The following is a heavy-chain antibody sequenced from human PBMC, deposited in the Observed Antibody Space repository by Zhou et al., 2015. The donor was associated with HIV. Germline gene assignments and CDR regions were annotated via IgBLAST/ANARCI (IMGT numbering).Heavy chain of an antibody. CDR2: ILYDGTNK. J-gene: IGHJ4*02. Sequence: QVQLVESGGGVVQPGRSLSLSCAASGFTFSSHGMHWVRQAPGKGLEWLAIILYDGTNKYYADSVKGRFTISRDNAKNTLYLQMNSLRPEDTAVYYCARGGELDYDFWHHYLEYWGQGTLVTVSS. D-gene: IGHD3-3*01. CDR1: GFTFSSHG. V-gene: IGHV3-30*03. CDR3: ARGGELDYDFWHHYLEY.